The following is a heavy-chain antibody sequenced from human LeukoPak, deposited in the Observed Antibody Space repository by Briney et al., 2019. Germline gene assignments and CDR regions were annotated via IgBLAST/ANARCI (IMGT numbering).Heavy chain of an antibody. CDR1: GGSISSSSYY. CDR3: ASFFWSGYRLGGDY. J-gene: IGHJ4*02. V-gene: IGHV4-39*01. D-gene: IGHD3-3*01. CDR2: IYYSGNT. Sequence: SETLSLTCTVSGGSISSSSYYWGWIRQPPGKGLEWIGSIYYSGNTYYNPSLKSRVTISADTSKNQFSLKLSSVTAADTAVYYCASFFWSGYRLGGDYWGQGTLVTVSS.